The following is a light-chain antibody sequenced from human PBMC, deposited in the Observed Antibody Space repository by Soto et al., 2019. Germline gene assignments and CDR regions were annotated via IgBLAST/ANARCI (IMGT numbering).Light chain of an antibody. Sequence: EIVLTQSPGTLSLSPGERATLSCRASQSVSSSYLAWYQQKPGQAPRLLTYGASSRATGIPDRFSGSGSGTDFTLTISRLEPEDFAVYYCQQYGSWITFGQGTRLEIK. J-gene: IGKJ5*01. CDR3: QQYGSWIT. CDR2: GAS. V-gene: IGKV3-20*01. CDR1: QSVSSSY.